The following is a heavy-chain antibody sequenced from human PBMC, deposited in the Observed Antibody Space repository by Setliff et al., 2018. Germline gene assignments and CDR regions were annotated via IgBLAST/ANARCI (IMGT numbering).Heavy chain of an antibody. Sequence: SETLSLTCTVSGGSIRNYYWSWIRQPPGKGLEWIGHIYYSGNTNYNPSLKSRVTISVDTSKNQFSLKLSSVTAADTAVYFCARGYYNFCGGDCPHNSIDYWGQGTLVTVSS. J-gene: IGHJ4*02. CDR1: GGSIRNYY. CDR3: ARGYYNFCGGDCPHNSIDY. D-gene: IGHD2-21*02. V-gene: IGHV4-59*01. CDR2: IYYSGNT.